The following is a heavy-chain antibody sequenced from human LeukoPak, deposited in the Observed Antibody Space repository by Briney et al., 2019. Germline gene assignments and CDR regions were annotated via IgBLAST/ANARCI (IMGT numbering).Heavy chain of an antibody. V-gene: IGHV4-61*09. D-gene: IGHD4-11*01. J-gene: IGHJ4*02. CDR3: ATTRSFDY. Sequence: PSQTLSLTCTVSGGSISSGSYYWSWIRQPAGKELEWIGHIYTSGTSNYNPSLRSRVTISVDTSKSQFSLKLSSVTAADTAVYYCATTRSFDYWGQGTLVTVSS. CDR2: IYTSGTS. CDR1: GGSISSGSYY.